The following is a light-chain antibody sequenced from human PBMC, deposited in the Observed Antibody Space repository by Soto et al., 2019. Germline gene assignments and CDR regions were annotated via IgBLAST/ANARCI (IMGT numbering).Light chain of an antibody. CDR2: EVS. V-gene: IGLV2-14*01. CDR3: SSYTSSGTVV. Sequence: QSALTQPASVSGSPGQSITISCTGTSSDVGDYNYVSWYQQHPDKAPKLMIYEVSNRPSGVSSRFSGSKSSNTASLTISGLQAEDEADYYCSSYTSSGTVVFGGGTKLTVL. CDR1: SSDVGDYNY. J-gene: IGLJ2*01.